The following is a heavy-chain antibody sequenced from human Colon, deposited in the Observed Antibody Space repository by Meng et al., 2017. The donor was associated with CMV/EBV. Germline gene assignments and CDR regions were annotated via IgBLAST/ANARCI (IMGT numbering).Heavy chain of an antibody. Sequence: QLQLWEAGGALVKPGGCLRLSCAASGFTFSDYYMSWIRQAPGKGPEWVSYISGSSTDIKYVDSVKGRFTISRDNAKNSLYLQMNSLRADDTAVYYCSRDPRTLDYWGQGTLVTVSS. CDR1: GFTFSDYY. V-gene: IGHV3-11*05. CDR3: SRDPRTLDY. J-gene: IGHJ4*02. CDR2: ISGSSTDI.